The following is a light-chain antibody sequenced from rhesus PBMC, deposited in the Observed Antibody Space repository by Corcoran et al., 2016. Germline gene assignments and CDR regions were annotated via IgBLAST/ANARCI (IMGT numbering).Light chain of an antibody. CDR2: EVT. Sequence: QAALTQPRSVSGSPGQSVTISCTGTNNDIGVYIYVSWYQQHPGTAPKLLVYEVTQRPSGVSDRFSGSKSGNTASLTISGLQAEDEADYFCCSYAGSNTYVFGPGTRLTVL. V-gene: IGLV2-32*02. CDR3: CSYAGSNTYV. CDR1: NNDIGVYIY. J-gene: IGLJ1*01.